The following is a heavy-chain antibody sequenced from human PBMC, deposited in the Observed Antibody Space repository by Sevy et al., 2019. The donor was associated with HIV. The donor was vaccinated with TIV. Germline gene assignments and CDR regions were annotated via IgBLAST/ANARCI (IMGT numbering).Heavy chain of an antibody. V-gene: IGHV3-7*01. D-gene: IGHD3-10*01. J-gene: IGHJ4*02. Sequence: GGSLRLSCAASGFTFSKYWMSWVRQAPGKGVEWVANINQDGSEKYYVDSVKGRFTISRDNGKNSLYLQMNSLRAEDTAVYYCARETGSSHFDYWGQGTLVTVSS. CDR3: ARETGSSHFDY. CDR2: INQDGSEK. CDR1: GFTFSKYW.